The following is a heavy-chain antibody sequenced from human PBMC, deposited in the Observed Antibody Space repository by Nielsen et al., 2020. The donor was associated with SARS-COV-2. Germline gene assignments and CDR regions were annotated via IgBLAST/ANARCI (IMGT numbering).Heavy chain of an antibody. V-gene: IGHV1-46*01. CDR1: GYTFTSYY. J-gene: IGHJ4*02. CDR3: ARAPPGNYDSSGYSFDY. CDR2: NNPSGGST. D-gene: IGHD3-22*01. Sequence: ASVKVSCKASGYTFTSYYMHWVRQAPGQGLEWMGINNPSGGSTSYAQKFQGRVTMTRDTSTSTVYMELSSLRSEDTAVYYCARAPPGNYDSSGYSFDYWGQGTLVTVSS.